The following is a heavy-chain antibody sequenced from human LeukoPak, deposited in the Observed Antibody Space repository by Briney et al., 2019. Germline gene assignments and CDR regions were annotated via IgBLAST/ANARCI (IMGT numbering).Heavy chain of an antibody. D-gene: IGHD6-19*01. CDR1: GFTFSNYA. V-gene: IGHV3-21*01. CDR2: ISGTGAYI. J-gene: IGHJ4*02. CDR3: VKAVAGTVTMDY. Sequence: TGGSLRLSCAASGFTFSNYAMKWVRQAPGKRLEWVSSISGTGAYIYYADSVKGRFTISRDNAKNSLYLQMSSLRAEDTAIYYCVKAVAGTVTMDYWGQGILVTVSS.